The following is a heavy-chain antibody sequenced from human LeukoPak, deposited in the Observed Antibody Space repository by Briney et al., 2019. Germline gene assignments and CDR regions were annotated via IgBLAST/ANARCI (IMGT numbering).Heavy chain of an antibody. CDR3: ARNIAVQNAFDI. D-gene: IGHD1-1*01. CDR2: VHRGGSI. V-gene: IGHV3-66*01. Sequence: GGSLRPSCAASGISVSENYMSWVRQAPGKGLEWVCVVHRGGSIEYADSVKGRFTISRDNSKNTLFLQMNSLRAEDTAVYYCARNIAVQNAFDIWGQGTMVTVSS. J-gene: IGHJ3*02. CDR1: GISVSENY.